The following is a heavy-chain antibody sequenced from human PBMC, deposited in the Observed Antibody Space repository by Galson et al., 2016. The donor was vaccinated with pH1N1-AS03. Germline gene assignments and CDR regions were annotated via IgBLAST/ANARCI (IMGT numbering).Heavy chain of an antibody. J-gene: IGHJ5*01. Sequence: SVKVSCKASGYTFTGHYIHWVRQAPGQGLEWMGWIDPDHDGGTRYAQKFQGRVTMARDTSITTVYMEVTRLTSDDTAVYYCARILRGKGGLDSWGQGTLVTVTS. CDR1: GYTFTGHY. V-gene: IGHV1-2*02. D-gene: IGHD3-16*01. CDR3: ARILRGKGGLDS. CDR2: IDPDHDGGT.